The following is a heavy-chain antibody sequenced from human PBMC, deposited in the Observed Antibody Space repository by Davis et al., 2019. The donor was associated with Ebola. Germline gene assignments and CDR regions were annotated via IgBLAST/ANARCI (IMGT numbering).Heavy chain of an antibody. J-gene: IGHJ6*02. Sequence: AASVKVSCKASGYTFTSYAMHWVRQAPGQRLEWMGWINAGNGNTKYSQKFQGRVTITRDTSASTAYMELISLRSEDTAVYYCARGSSKAYYYYGMDVWGQGTTVTVSS. CDR2: INAGNGNT. CDR3: ARGSSKAYYYYGMDV. D-gene: IGHD6-6*01. V-gene: IGHV1-3*01. CDR1: GYTFTSYA.